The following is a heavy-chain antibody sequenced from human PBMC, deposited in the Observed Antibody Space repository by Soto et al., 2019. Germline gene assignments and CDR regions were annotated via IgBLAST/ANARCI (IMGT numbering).Heavy chain of an antibody. Sequence: PAGSLRLSCAASGFTFSSYAMSWVRQAPGKGLEWVSAISGSGGSTYYADSVKGRFTISRDNSKNTLYLQMNSLRAEDTAVYYCAKSEYSSSNGNYYYYGMDVWGQGTTVTVSS. CDR3: AKSEYSSSNGNYYYYGMDV. CDR2: ISGSGGST. D-gene: IGHD6-6*01. CDR1: GFTFSSYA. V-gene: IGHV3-23*01. J-gene: IGHJ6*02.